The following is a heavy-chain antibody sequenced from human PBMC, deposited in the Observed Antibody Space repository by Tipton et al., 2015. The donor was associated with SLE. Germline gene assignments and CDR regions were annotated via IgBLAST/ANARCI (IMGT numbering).Heavy chain of an antibody. V-gene: IGHV4-61*02. CDR2: MFTSGST. Sequence: TLSLTCTVSGGSITSGTYYWSWIRQPAGRGLEWIGRMFTSGSTNYNPSLKSRVTISVDTSKNEFSLKLTSVTAADTAVYYCASSQWPATFDYWGQGTLVTVSS. CDR1: GGSITSGTYY. J-gene: IGHJ4*02. D-gene: IGHD6-19*01. CDR3: ASSQWPATFDY.